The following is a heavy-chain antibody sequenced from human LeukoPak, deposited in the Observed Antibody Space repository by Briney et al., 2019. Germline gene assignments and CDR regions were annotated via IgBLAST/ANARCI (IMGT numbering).Heavy chain of an antibody. D-gene: IGHD5-18*01. CDR2: ISGSGGST. CDR3: AKGDTSMAIYNWFDP. J-gene: IGHJ5*02. Sequence: GGSLRLSCAASGFTFGNYGMSWVRQAPGKGLEWVSIISGSGGSTYYADSVKGRFTISRDNSKNTVYLQASSLRAEDTAVYYCAKGDTSMAIYNWFDPWGQGTLVTVSS. CDR1: GFTFGNYG. V-gene: IGHV3-23*01.